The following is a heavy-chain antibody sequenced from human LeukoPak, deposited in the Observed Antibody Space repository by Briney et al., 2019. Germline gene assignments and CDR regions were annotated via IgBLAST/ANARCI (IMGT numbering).Heavy chain of an antibody. Sequence: GGSLRLSCAASGFTFDDYAMHWVRHAPGKGLEWVSGISWNSGSIGYADSVKGRFTISRDDAKNSLYLQMNSLRAEDTALYYRAKGDSSGYSYKWFAPGAREPWSPSPQ. CDR3: AKGDSSGYSYKWFAP. CDR1: GFTFDDYA. D-gene: IGHD3-22*01. J-gene: IGHJ5*02. V-gene: IGHV3-9*01. CDR2: ISWNSGSI.